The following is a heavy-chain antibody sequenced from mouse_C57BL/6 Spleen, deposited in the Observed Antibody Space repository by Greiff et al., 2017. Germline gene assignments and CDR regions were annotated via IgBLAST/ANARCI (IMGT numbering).Heavy chain of an antibody. CDR2: IRNKANGYTT. V-gene: IGHV7-3*01. CDR1: GFTFTDYY. Sequence: EVMLVESGGGLVQPGGSLSLSCAASGFTFTDYYMSWVRQPPGKALEWLGFIRNKANGYTTEYSASVKGRFTISRDNSQSILYLQMNALRAEDSATYYCARYSIYDGYYPYFDYWGQGTTLTVSS. CDR3: ARYSIYDGYYPYFDY. J-gene: IGHJ2*01. D-gene: IGHD2-3*01.